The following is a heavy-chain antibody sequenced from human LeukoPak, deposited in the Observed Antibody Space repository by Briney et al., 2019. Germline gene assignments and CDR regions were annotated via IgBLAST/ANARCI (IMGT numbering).Heavy chain of an antibody. Sequence: SGGSLRLSCAASAFTFSSYAMSWVRQAPGKGLEWVSAISGGGGSTFYADSVKGRFTISRDNSKNTLLMQMNSLRADDTAVYYCAKEGAAVGQGYFQHWGQGTLVTVSS. CDR1: AFTFSSYA. V-gene: IGHV3-23*01. CDR2: ISGGGGST. D-gene: IGHD6-13*01. CDR3: AKEGAAVGQGYFQH. J-gene: IGHJ1*01.